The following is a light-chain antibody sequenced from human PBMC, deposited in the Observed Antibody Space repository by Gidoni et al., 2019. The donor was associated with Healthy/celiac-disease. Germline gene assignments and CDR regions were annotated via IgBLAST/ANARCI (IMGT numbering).Light chain of an antibody. CDR1: QSISSW. J-gene: IGKJ1*01. CDR3: QRYNSYSRT. CDR2: KAS. Sequence: DTQMTKSPSTLSASVGDRVTITCPASQSISSWLAWYQHKPGKAPKPLIYKASSLESGVPARFSGSGSGTGFSLTVSSLQPDDFATYYCQRYNSYSRTFGQGTKVEIK. V-gene: IGKV1-5*03.